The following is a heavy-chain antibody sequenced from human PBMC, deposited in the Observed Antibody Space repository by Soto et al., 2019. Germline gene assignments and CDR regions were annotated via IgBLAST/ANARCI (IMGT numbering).Heavy chain of an antibody. J-gene: IGHJ3*02. D-gene: IGHD3-16*01. V-gene: IGHV3-73*01. CDR3: TSFTGSSRGQGAFDI. CDR1: GFTFSGSA. CDR2: IRSKANSYAT. Sequence: EVQLVESGGGLVQPGGSLKLSCAASGFTFSGSAMHWVRQASGKGLEWVGRIRSKANSYATAYAASVKGRFTISRDDLKKKAYLQMNSLKTEDTAVEYCTSFTGSSRGQGAFDIWGQGTMVTVSS.